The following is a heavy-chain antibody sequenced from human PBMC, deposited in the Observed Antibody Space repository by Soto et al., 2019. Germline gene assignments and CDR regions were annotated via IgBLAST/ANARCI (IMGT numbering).Heavy chain of an antibody. J-gene: IGHJ3*02. CDR1: GFTFSTNT. CDR3: AKEWYSSGWYWPDAFDI. CDR2: ISDSGGST. V-gene: IGHV3-23*01. Sequence: GGSLRLSCAASGFTFSTNTMSWVRQAPGKGLEWVSGISDSGGSTYYADAVKGRFTISRDNSKNTLHLQMNSLRAEDTAVYYCAKEWYSSGWYWPDAFDIWGQGTMVTVSS. D-gene: IGHD6-19*01.